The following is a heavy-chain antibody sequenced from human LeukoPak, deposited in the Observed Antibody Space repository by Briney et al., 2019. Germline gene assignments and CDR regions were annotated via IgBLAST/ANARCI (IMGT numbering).Heavy chain of an antibody. D-gene: IGHD5-24*01. V-gene: IGHV1-2*04. CDR3: ARGPPSRDGYTPFDY. Sequence: SVKVSCEASGYTFTVYYMHWVRQAPGQGLEWMGWINPNSGGTNYAQKFQGWVTMTRDTSISTAYMELSRLTSDDTAVYYCARGPPSRDGYTPFDYWGQGTLVTVSS. CDR2: INPNSGGT. CDR1: GYTFTVYY. J-gene: IGHJ4*02.